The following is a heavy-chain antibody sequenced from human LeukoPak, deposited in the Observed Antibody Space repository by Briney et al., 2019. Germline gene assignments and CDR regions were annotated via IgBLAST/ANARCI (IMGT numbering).Heavy chain of an antibody. CDR2: IYHSGST. Sequence: SETLSFTCTVSGYSISSGYYWGWIRQPPGKGLEWIGSIYHSGSTYYNPSLKSRVTISVDTSKNQFSLKLSSVTAADTAVYYCARDPSDSSGPNWFDPWGQGTLVTVSS. CDR3: ARDPSDSSGPNWFDP. J-gene: IGHJ5*02. CDR1: GYSISSGYY. V-gene: IGHV4-38-2*02. D-gene: IGHD3-22*01.